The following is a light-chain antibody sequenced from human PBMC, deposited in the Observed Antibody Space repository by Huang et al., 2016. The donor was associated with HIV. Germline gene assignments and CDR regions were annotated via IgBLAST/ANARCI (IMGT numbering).Light chain of an antibody. Sequence: EVVLTQSPATLSLSPGEGATLSCRAGQSVSSYLAWYQQKPGQAPRLLIYDASNRASGIPARCSGSGSGTDFTLTISSLEPEDFAVYYCQQRRNWPPSFGQGTRLEIK. V-gene: IGKV3-11*01. CDR1: QSVSSY. J-gene: IGKJ5*01. CDR2: DAS. CDR3: QQRRNWPPS.